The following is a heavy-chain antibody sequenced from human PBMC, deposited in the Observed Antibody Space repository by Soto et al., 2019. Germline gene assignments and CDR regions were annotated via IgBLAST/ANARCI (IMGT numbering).Heavy chain of an antibody. CDR1: GFSIRMYW. CDR2: VNYDESTT. V-gene: IGHV3-74*01. D-gene: IGHD1-26*01. J-gene: IGHJ6*02. CDR3: ARKGETGHDFFYGLDV. Sequence: EVQLVESGGALVQSGGSLRLSCAASGFSIRMYWMHWVRQVPGKGLEWVSFVNYDESTTNYADSVKGRFTVSRDNVKNTLYLQMNSLRAEDTALYYCARKGETGHDFFYGLDVWGQGTTVTVSS.